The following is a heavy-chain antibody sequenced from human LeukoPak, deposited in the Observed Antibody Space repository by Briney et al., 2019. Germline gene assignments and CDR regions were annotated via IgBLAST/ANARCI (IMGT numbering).Heavy chain of an antibody. CDR1: GGSISSSY. D-gene: IGHD3-10*01. J-gene: IGHJ5*02. Sequence: SETLSLTCTVSGGSISSSYWSWIRQPPGKGLEWIGYIYYSGSTNYNPSLKSRVTISVDTSKNQFSLKLSSVTAADTAVYYCALQRTSAPYYGSGTRWFDPWGQGTLVTVSS. CDR2: IYYSGST. V-gene: IGHV4-59*01. CDR3: ALQRTSAPYYGSGTRWFDP.